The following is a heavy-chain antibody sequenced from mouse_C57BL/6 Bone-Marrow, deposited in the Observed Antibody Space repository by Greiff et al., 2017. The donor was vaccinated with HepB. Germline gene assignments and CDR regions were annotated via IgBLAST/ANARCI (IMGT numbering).Heavy chain of an antibody. Sequence: DVHLVESGGDLVKPGGSLKLSCAASGFTFSSYGMSWVRQTPDKRLEWVATISSGGSYTYYPDSVKGRFTISRDNAKNTLYLQMSSLKSEDTAMYYCARQHGLDYWGQGTTLTVSS. V-gene: IGHV5-6*01. J-gene: IGHJ2*01. CDR1: GFTFSSYG. D-gene: IGHD1-2*01. CDR2: ISSGGSYT. CDR3: ARQHGLDY.